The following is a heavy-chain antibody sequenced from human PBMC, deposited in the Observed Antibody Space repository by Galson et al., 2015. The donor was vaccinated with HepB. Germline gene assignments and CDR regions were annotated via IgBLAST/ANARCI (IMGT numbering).Heavy chain of an antibody. J-gene: IGHJ3*02. CDR1: GFNLGSYS. CDR3: ARSPPVTYCTVGGTHPQGCDLDM. CDR2: ISPNSYYI. D-gene: IGHD1-26*01. V-gene: IGHV3-21*01. Sequence: SLRLSCAASGFNLGSYSMHWLRQAPGKGLEWVSSISPNSYYIKYADSVKGRFTISRDNADNSLSLQMNSLRGEDTAVFYCARSPPVTYCTVGGTHPQGCDLDMWGQGTRVTVSS.